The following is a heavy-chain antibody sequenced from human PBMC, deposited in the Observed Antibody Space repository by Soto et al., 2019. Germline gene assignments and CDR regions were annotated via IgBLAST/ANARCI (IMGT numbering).Heavy chain of an antibody. CDR3: AARHFWSGPWTHTRLDS. J-gene: IGHJ4*02. V-gene: IGHV4-4*02. D-gene: IGHD3-3*02. CDR2: ISHSGST. Sequence: SETLSLTCAVSGDSTNNSHWWNWVRQPPGKGLEWIGQISHSGSTNYNPSLTSRVTISVAKSKNHFSLKLTSVTAADTAVYYCAARHFWSGPWTHTRLDSWGQGTLVT. CDR1: GDSTNNSHW.